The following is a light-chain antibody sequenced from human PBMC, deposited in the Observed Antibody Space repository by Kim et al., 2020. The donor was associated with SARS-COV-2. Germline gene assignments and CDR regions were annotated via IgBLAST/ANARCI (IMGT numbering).Light chain of an antibody. Sequence: SYELTQPPSVSVSPRQTASITCSGDKLGDKYACWYQQKPGQSPVLVIYQDSKRSSGIPERFSGSNSGNTATLTISGTQAMDEADYYCQAWDSSTYVFGTGTKVTVL. CDR2: QDS. J-gene: IGLJ1*01. V-gene: IGLV3-1*01. CDR3: QAWDSSTYV. CDR1: KLGDKY.